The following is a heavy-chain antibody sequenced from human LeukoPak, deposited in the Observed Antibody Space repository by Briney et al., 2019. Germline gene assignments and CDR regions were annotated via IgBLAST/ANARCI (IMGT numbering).Heavy chain of an antibody. J-gene: IGHJ5*02. D-gene: IGHD4-17*01. CDR3: ARAGIYGDYINWFDP. CDR1: GGSFSGYY. V-gene: IGHV4-59*01. CDR2: IYYSGST. Sequence: PSETLSLTCAVYGGSFSGYYWSWIRQPPGKGLEWIGYIYYSGSTNYNPSLKSRVTISVDTSKNQFSLKLSSVTAADTAVYYCARAGIYGDYINWFDPWGQGTLVTVSS.